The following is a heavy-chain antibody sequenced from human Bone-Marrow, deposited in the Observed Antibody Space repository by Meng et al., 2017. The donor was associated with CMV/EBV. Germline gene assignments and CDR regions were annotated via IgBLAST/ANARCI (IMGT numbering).Heavy chain of an antibody. Sequence: SVKVSCKASGGTFSSYAISGVRQAPGQGLEWMGGIIPIFGTANYAQKFQGRVTITTDESTSTAYMELSSLRSEDTAVYYCARDRCGGDCYSRYYYGMDVWGQGTTVTVSS. CDR1: GGTFSSYA. V-gene: IGHV1-69*05. CDR2: IIPIFGTA. D-gene: IGHD2-21*01. J-gene: IGHJ6*02. CDR3: ARDRCGGDCYSRYYYGMDV.